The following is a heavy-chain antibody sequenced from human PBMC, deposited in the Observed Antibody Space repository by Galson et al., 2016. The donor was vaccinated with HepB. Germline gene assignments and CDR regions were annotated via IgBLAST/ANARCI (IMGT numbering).Heavy chain of an antibody. D-gene: IGHD3-9*01. V-gene: IGHV3-15*07. CDR1: GFSFSNAW. Sequence: SLRLSCAASGFSFSNAWMNWVRQAPGKGLEWVGRIKRKTDGGTTDYAAPVKGRFIISRDDSKNTLSLQMNSLKTEDTAVYYCTTDGLLRYFDWLSSASDYWGQGTLVTVSS. CDR2: IKRKTDGGTT. CDR3: TTDGLLRYFDWLSSASDY. J-gene: IGHJ4*02.